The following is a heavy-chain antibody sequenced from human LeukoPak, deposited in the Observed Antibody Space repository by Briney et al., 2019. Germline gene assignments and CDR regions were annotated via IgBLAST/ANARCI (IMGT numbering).Heavy chain of an antibody. Sequence: GGSLRLSCAASGFTFSSYEMNWVRQAPGKGLEWVSYISSSSSTIYYTASVKGRFTISRDNAKNSLYLQMNGLRTEDTAIYYCARDRRLNYWGQGTLVIVSS. CDR3: ARDRRLNY. J-gene: IGHJ4*02. CDR1: GFTFSSYE. V-gene: IGHV3-48*03. CDR2: ISSSSSTI.